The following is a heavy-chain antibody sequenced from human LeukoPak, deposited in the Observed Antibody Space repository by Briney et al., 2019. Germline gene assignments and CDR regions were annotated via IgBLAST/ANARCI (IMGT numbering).Heavy chain of an antibody. CDR1: GGSISSGDYY. D-gene: IGHD2-2*01. J-gene: IGHJ4*02. CDR3: ARGVVVVPAIGHPDY. V-gene: IGHV4-30-4*08. CDR2: IYYSGST. Sequence: SETLSLTCTVSGGSISSGDYYWSWIRRPPGKGLEWIGYIYYSGSTYYNPSLKSRVTISVDTSKNQFSLKLSSVTAADTAVYYCARGVVVVPAIGHPDYWGQGTLVTVSS.